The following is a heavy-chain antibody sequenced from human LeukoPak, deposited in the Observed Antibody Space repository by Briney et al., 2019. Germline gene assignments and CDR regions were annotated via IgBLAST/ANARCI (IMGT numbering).Heavy chain of an antibody. CDR3: ARPNITSYYDSRGYDAFDV. J-gene: IGHJ3*01. V-gene: IGHV5-51*01. Sequence: GASLKISCKGSGYKFNAYWIAWVRQMPGKGLEWMGIIYPDDSDTRYSPSFQGQVTISADKSVSIAYLQWSSLKAPDTAMYYCARPNITSYYDSRGYDAFDVWGQGTMVIVSS. CDR1: GYKFNAYW. D-gene: IGHD3-22*01. CDR2: IYPDDSDT.